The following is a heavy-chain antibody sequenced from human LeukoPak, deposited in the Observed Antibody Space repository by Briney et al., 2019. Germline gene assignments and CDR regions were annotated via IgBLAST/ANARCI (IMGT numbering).Heavy chain of an antibody. CDR3: ARDRVGDCSGGSCSKYNWFDP. J-gene: IGHJ5*02. V-gene: IGHV4-59*11. CDR2: IFYSGDT. Sequence: PSETLSLTCTVSGGSISSQYWNWIRQPPGKGLEWIGFIFYSGDTNYNPSLKRRVPFSVDTSKNQFSLRLSSVTAADTAVYYCARDRVGDCSGGSCSKYNWFDPWGQGTLVTVSS. D-gene: IGHD2-15*01. CDR1: GGSISSQY.